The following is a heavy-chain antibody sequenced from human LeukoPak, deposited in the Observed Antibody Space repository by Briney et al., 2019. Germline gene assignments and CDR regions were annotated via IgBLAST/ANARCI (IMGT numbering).Heavy chain of an antibody. CDR2: ISSSSSYI. CDR1: GFTFSSYS. CDR3: ARDLGTYYYDSSGYYSSPGLDY. J-gene: IGHJ4*02. Sequence: PGGSLRLSCAASGFTFSSYSMNWVRQAPGKGLEWVSSISSSSSYIYYADSVKGRFTISRDNSKNTLYLQMNSLRAEDTAVYYCARDLGTYYYDSSGYYSSPGLDYWGQGTLVTVSS. V-gene: IGHV3-21*01. D-gene: IGHD3-22*01.